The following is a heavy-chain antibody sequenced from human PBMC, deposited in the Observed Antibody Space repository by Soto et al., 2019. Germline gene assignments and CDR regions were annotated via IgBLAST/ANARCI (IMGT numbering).Heavy chain of an antibody. D-gene: IGHD6-6*01. V-gene: IGHV4-59*01. CDR3: ARNIAAQGDY. J-gene: IGHJ4*02. Sequence: ASETLSLTCTVSGASISNYYWCWIRQPPGKGLEWIGYIYHSGSTNYNPSLKSRVTISVDTSKNQFSLKLSSVTAADTAVYYCARNIAAQGDYWGQGTLVTVSS. CDR1: GASISNYY. CDR2: IYHSGST.